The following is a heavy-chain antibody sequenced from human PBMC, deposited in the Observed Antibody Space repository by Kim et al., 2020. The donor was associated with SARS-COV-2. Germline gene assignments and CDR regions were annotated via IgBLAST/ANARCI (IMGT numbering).Heavy chain of an antibody. CDR1: GFTFSSYA. CDR3: AREHIVVVTAPRSYFQH. CDR2: ISSNGGST. Sequence: GGSLRLSCAASGFTFSSYAMHWVRQAPGKGLEYVSAISSNGGSTYYANSVKGRFTISRDNSKNTLYLQMGSLRAEDMAVYYCAREHIVVVTAPRSYFQHWGQGTLVTVSS. V-gene: IGHV3-64*01. J-gene: IGHJ1*01. D-gene: IGHD2-21*02.